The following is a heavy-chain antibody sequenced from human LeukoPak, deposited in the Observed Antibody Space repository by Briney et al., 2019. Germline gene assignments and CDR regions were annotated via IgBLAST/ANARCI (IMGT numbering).Heavy chain of an antibody. D-gene: IGHD6-19*01. CDR2: INAGNGNT. CDR1: GYTFTSYA. J-gene: IGHJ4*02. Sequence: ASVKVSCKASGYTFTSYAMHWVRQAPGQRLEWMGWINAGNGNTKYSQKFQGRVTITRDTSASTAYMGLSSLRSEDTAVYYWARVPGAVAGRAPFDYWGQGTLVTVSS. V-gene: IGHV1-3*01. CDR3: ARVPGAVAGRAPFDY.